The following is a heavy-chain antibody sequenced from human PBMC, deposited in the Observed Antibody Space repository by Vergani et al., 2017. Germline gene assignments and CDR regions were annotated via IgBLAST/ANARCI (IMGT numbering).Heavy chain of an antibody. CDR3: ARCFRDGWMIYCGTVEDWFDP. D-gene: IGHD3-9*01. V-gene: IGHV4-39*01. CDR2: IYYSVNK. CDR1: GGSITYGAFY. Sequence: QLQLQESGPGLVKPSETLSLTCTVSGGSITYGAFYWGCIRQSPGKWLEWVGSIYYSVNKFYNPSLESRVTLSIDTTKNQFSLKLNSVTAADTAVYYCARCFRDGWMIYCGTVEDWFDPWGQGALVTVSS. J-gene: IGHJ5*02.